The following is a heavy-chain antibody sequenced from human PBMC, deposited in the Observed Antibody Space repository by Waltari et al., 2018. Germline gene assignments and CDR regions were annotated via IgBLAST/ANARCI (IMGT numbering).Heavy chain of an antibody. D-gene: IGHD1-26*01. CDR1: GGTFSSYA. J-gene: IGHJ6*03. CDR2: IIPIFGTA. CDR3: AREGGGSGSYSAPYYYYYMDV. V-gene: IGHV1-69*14. Sequence: QVQLVQSGAEVKKPGSSVKASCKASGGTFSSYAISWVRQAPAQGLDWMGGIIPIFGTANYAQKFQGRVTITADKSTSTAYMELSSLRSEDTAVYYCAREGGGSGSYSAPYYYYYMDVGGKGTTVTVSS.